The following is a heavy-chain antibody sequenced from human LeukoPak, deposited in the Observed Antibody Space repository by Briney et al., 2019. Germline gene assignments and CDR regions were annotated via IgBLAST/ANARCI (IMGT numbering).Heavy chain of an antibody. D-gene: IGHD5-24*01. V-gene: IGHV3-48*01. CDR1: GFTFSSYS. CDR3: ARDRGDGYAVTDY. J-gene: IGHJ4*02. CDR2: ISSSSSTI. Sequence: PGGSLRLSCAASGFTFSSYSMNWVRQAPGKGLEWVSYISSSSSTIYYADSVKGRFTISRDNAKNSLYLQMNSLRAEDTAVYYCARDRGDGYAVTDYWGQGTLVTVSS.